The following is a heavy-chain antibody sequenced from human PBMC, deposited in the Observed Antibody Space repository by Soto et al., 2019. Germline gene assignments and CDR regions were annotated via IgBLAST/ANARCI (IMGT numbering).Heavy chain of an antibody. CDR3: ATIGAPRDCSGGSSTPEGYYFDC. J-gene: IGHJ4*02. CDR2: MNPNSGNT. Sequence: ASVKVSCKASGYTFTSYDINRVRQATGQGLEWMGWMNPNSGNTGYAQKFQGRVTMTRNTSISTAYMELSSLRYEDTAVYYCATIGAPRDCSGGSSTPEGYYFDCWGQGSLVTIAS. CDR1: GYTFTSYD. V-gene: IGHV1-8*02. D-gene: IGHD2-15*01.